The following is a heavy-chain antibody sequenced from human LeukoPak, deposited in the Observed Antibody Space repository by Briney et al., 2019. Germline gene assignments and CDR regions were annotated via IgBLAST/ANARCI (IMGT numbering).Heavy chain of an antibody. Sequence: PGGSLRLSCVASGFTFSDYDMHWVRQDPGKGLEWVASMRNDGSQIYYADSVKGRFIISRDDSKSTVYLQMNSLRVDDTAMYYCARGPDPVVRGPRRAFDLWGQGTMVTVSS. J-gene: IGHJ3*01. D-gene: IGHD3-10*01. CDR2: MRNDGSQI. CDR3: ARGPDPVVRGPRRAFDL. V-gene: IGHV3-30*02. CDR1: GFTFSDYD.